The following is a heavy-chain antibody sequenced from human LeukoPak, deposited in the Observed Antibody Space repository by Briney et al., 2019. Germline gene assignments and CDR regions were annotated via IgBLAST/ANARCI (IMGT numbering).Heavy chain of an antibody. Sequence: ASVKVSCKASGYTFTSYYINWVRQATGQGLEWMGWMNPSSGNTGYAKKFQGRVIMTRNTSTSKAYMEMSSLRSEDTAVYYCARVDYGDYVADYWGQGTLVTVSS. J-gene: IGHJ4*02. CDR3: ARVDYGDYVADY. CDR1: GYTFTSYY. CDR2: MNPSSGNT. V-gene: IGHV1-8*01. D-gene: IGHD4-17*01.